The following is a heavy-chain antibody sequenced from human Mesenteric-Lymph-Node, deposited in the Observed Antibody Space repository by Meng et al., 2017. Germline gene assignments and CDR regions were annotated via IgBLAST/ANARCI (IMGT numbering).Heavy chain of an antibody. V-gene: IGHV3-23*01. CDR3: ARADSSSVLVVY. CDR2: ISGSGDST. CDR1: GLTFSNYA. Sequence: EVQLLDSGGGWVQLGGSRRLSCAASGLTFSNYAMSWVRQAPGKGLEWVSVISGSGDSTYYADSVKGRFTISRDNAKNTLYLQMNSLRAEDTAVYYCARADSSSVLVVYWGQGTLVTV. D-gene: IGHD6-6*01. J-gene: IGHJ4*02.